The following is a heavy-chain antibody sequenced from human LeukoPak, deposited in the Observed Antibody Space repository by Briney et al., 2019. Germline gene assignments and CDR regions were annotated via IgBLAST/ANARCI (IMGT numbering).Heavy chain of an antibody. D-gene: IGHD3-22*01. CDR3: SRVGDSSGYYRYYFYY. Sequence: GGSLRLSCAASGFTFSSYEMNWVRQAPGKGLEWVSYISSSGSTIYYADSANGRFTISTDNSKTSLYLQMNSLRAEDTAVYYCSRVGDSSGYYRYYFYYWGQGTLVTVSS. J-gene: IGHJ4*02. CDR1: GFTFSSYE. V-gene: IGHV3-48*03. CDR2: ISSSGSTI.